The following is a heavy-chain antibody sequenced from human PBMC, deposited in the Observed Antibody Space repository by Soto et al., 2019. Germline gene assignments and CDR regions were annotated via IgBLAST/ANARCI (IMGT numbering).Heavy chain of an antibody. CDR2: IYYSGST. D-gene: IGHD4-17*01. CDR1: GSSIRPYY. CDR3: TRVGGYYGDYPNFDY. V-gene: IGHV4-59*01. J-gene: IGHJ4*02. Sequence: SETLSLTCSVSGSSIRPYYWSRIRQPPGKGLEWIGNIYYSGSTNYNPSLKSRVIMSVASSKNQVSPRLNSVTAADTAVYYCTRVGGYYGDYPNFDYWGQGALVTV.